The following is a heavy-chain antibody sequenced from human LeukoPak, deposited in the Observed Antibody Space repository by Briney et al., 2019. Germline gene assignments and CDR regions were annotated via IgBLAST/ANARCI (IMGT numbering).Heavy chain of an antibody. J-gene: IGHJ4*02. D-gene: IGHD3-10*01. Sequence: GGSLRLSCAASGFTVSSNYMSWVRQAPGKGLEWVSVIYSGGSTYYADSVKGRFTISRDNSKNTLYLQMNSLRAEDTAVYYCAKDSGTMVRGVFDYWGQGTLVTVSS. V-gene: IGHV3-53*01. CDR1: GFTVSSNY. CDR3: AKDSGTMVRGVFDY. CDR2: IYSGGST.